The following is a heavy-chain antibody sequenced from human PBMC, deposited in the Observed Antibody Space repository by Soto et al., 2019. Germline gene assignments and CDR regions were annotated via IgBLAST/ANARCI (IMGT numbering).Heavy chain of an antibody. D-gene: IGHD2-2*01. Sequence: QITLKESGPTLVKPTQTLTLTCTFSGFSLSTSGVGVGWIRQPPGKALEWLALIYWNDDKRYSPSLKSRLTITKDTSKNQVVLTMTNMDPVDTATYYCAHLNGEGCSCTSCLDAFDIWGQGTMVTVSS. CDR2: IYWNDDK. J-gene: IGHJ3*02. V-gene: IGHV2-5*01. CDR1: GFSLSTSGVG. CDR3: AHLNGEGCSCTSCLDAFDI.